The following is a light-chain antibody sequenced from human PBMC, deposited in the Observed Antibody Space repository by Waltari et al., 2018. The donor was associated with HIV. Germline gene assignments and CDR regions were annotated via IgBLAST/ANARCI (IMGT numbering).Light chain of an antibody. Sequence: QSALTQPPSASGSPGQSVTISCTGTTKDVGLYNYVSWYQQNPGEAPKLIIFEVSKRPWGVPDRFSGSKSGNTASLTVSGLQSEDEADYFCSSYAGSNTLLFGGGTKLTVL. V-gene: IGLV2-8*01. CDR1: TKDVGLYNY. CDR2: EVS. CDR3: SSYAGSNTLL. J-gene: IGLJ2*01.